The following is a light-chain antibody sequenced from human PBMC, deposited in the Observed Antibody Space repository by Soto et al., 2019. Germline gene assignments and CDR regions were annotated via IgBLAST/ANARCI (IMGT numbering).Light chain of an antibody. J-gene: IGLJ2*01. Sequence: QSALTQPASVSGSPGQSITISCTGTNSDVGGYNHVSWYQQHPGKAPRLMIYEVINRPSGVSNRFSGSKSGNTASLTISGLQAEDEADYYCSSYTSSSTVVFGGGTKLTVL. CDR2: EVI. V-gene: IGLV2-14*01. CDR3: SSYTSSSTVV. CDR1: NSDVGGYNH.